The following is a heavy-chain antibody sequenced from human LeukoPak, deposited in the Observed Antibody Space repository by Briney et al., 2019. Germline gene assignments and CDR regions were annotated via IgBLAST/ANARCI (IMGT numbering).Heavy chain of an antibody. CDR1: GASISSFF. D-gene: IGHD1-1*01. CDR3: ARDLELERNRWNYFES. CDR2: IDYRGST. Sequence: PSETLSLTCTVSGASISSFFWSWIRQPPGKGLEWLGCIDYRGSTQYNPSLKSRVTISVDTSKQQFSLKLSSVTAADTAVYYCARDLELERNRWNYFESWGQGTLVTVSS. V-gene: IGHV4-59*01. J-gene: IGHJ4*02.